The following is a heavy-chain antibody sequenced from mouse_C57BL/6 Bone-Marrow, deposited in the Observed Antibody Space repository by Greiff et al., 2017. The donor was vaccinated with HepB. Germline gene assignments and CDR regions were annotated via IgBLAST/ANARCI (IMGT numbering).Heavy chain of an antibody. Sequence: EVKVEESEGGLVQPGSSMKLSCTASGFTFSDYYMAWVRQVPEKGLEWVANINYDGSSTYYLDSLKSRFIISRDNAKNILYLQMSSLKSEDTATYYCARDKHYYGSSYHLDYWGQGTTLTVSS. CDR2: INYDGSST. CDR1: GFTFSDYY. D-gene: IGHD1-1*01. J-gene: IGHJ2*01. V-gene: IGHV5-16*01. CDR3: ARDKHYYGSSYHLDY.